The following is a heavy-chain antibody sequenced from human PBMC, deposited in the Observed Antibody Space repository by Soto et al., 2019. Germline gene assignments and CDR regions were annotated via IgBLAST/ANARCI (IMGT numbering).Heavy chain of an antibody. J-gene: IGHJ5*02. D-gene: IGHD2-2*03. V-gene: IGHV1-18*01. CDR1: GYTFTSYG. CDR3: ARDLDIVLVPAANWYNWFDP. CDR2: ISGYDGRT. Sequence: ASVKVSCKASGYTFTSYGISWVRQAPGQGLEWMGWISGYDGRTNFAQKVQDRVTMTTDTSTSTAYMELRSLRSDNTAVYYCARDLDIVLVPAANWYNWFDPWGQGTLVTVSS.